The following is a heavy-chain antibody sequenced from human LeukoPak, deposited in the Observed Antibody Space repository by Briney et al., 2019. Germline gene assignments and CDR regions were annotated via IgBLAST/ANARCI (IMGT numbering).Heavy chain of an antibody. D-gene: IGHD6-19*01. J-gene: IGHJ4*02. V-gene: IGHV4-39*07. CDR2: IYYSGST. CDR1: GGSISSSSYY. CDR3: ARDGWLAVAAPHND. Sequence: SETLSLTCTVSGGSISSSSYYWGWIRQPPGKGLEWIGSIYYSGSTYYNPSLKSRVTISVDTSKNQFSLKLSSVTAADTAVYYCARDGWLAVAAPHNDLGQGTLVTVSS.